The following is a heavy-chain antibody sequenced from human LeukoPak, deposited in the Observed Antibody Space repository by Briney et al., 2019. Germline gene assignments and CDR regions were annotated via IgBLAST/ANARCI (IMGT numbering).Heavy chain of an antibody. Sequence: GESLRISCKGSGYSFTSYWISWVRQTPGKGLEWMGRIDPSDSYTNYSPSFQGHVTISADKSISTAYLQWSSLKASDTAMYYCARHHQGYSYGYGFDYWGQGTLVTVSS. CDR2: IDPSDSYT. CDR3: ARHHQGYSYGYGFDY. J-gene: IGHJ4*02. D-gene: IGHD5-18*01. CDR1: GYSFTSYW. V-gene: IGHV5-10-1*01.